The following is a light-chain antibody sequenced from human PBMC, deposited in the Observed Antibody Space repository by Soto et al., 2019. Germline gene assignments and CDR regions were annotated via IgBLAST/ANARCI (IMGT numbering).Light chain of an antibody. Sequence: QSVLTQPPSVSAAPGQKVTISCSGSSANIGNNYVSWYQQLPGTAPKLLIYDNNKRPSGSPDRFSGSKSGTSATLGFTGLQTGDEADYYCGTWDSSLSAVVFGGGTKLTVL. CDR2: DNN. CDR3: GTWDSSLSAVV. J-gene: IGLJ2*01. CDR1: SANIGNNY. V-gene: IGLV1-51*01.